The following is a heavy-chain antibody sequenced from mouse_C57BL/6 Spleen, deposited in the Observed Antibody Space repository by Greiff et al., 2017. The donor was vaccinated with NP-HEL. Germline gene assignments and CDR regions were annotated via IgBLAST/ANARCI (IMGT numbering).Heavy chain of an antibody. D-gene: IGHD1-1*01. Sequence: EVHLVESGGGLVKPGGSLKLSCAASGFTFSDYGMHWVRQAPEKGLEWVAYISSGSSTIYYADTVKGRFTISRDNAKNTLFLQMTSLRSEDTAMYYCARPDYYGSSYDAMDYWGQGTSVTVSS. CDR2: ISSGSSTI. J-gene: IGHJ4*01. CDR3: ARPDYYGSSYDAMDY. V-gene: IGHV5-17*01. CDR1: GFTFSDYG.